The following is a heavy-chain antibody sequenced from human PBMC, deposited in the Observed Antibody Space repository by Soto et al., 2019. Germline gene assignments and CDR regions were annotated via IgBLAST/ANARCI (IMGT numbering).Heavy chain of an antibody. CDR3: ARDQEGYSSGWYWVY. Sequence: QVQLQESGPGLVKPSETLSLTCTVSGGSISSYYWSWIRQPAGKGLEWIGRIYTSGSTNYNPSLKSRVTMSVDTSKNQFSLKLSYVTAADTAVDYCARDQEGYSSGWYWVYWGQGTLVTVSS. CDR2: IYTSGST. V-gene: IGHV4-4*07. J-gene: IGHJ4*02. CDR1: GGSISSYY. D-gene: IGHD6-19*01.